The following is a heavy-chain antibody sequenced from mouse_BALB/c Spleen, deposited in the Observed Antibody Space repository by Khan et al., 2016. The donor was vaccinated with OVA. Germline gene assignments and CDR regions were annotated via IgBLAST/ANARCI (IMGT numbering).Heavy chain of an antibody. D-gene: IGHD3-1*01. Sequence: EVQLQESGPGLVKPSQSLSLSCSVTAYSITSGYFWNWIRQFPGNKLEWMGYIRYDGNSNYNPSLKNRISITRDTSRIQFFLKLISVTPEDTATYFCARGGSSGPAWFAYWGQGTLVTVSA. J-gene: IGHJ3*01. CDR2: IRYDGNS. CDR1: AYSITSGYF. V-gene: IGHV3-6*02. CDR3: ARGGSSGPAWFAY.